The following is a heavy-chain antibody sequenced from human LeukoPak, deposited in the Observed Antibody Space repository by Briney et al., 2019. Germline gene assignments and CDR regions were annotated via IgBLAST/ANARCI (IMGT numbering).Heavy chain of an antibody. CDR2: IVVGSGNT. CDR3: AGTPWFGELTLDY. Sequence: SVKVSCTASGFIFTSSTIQWVRQARGQRLEWIGWIVVGSGNTNYAQKFQERVIITRDMSTTTVYMELSSLRSEDTAVYYCAGTPWFGELTLDYWGQGTLVTVSS. J-gene: IGHJ4*02. V-gene: IGHV1-58*02. CDR1: GFIFTSST. D-gene: IGHD3-10*01.